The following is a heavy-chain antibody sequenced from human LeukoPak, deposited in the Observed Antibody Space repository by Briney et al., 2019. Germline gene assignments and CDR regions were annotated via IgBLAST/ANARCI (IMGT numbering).Heavy chain of an antibody. D-gene: IGHD3-22*01. J-gene: IGHJ4*02. Sequence: ASVKVSCKASEYSFTDYYIHWVRQAPGQGLEWMGWINPNSGGTNSAQKFQVRITLTRDTSISTAYMELSRLGPDDTAVYYCAAGPVYDYFEFWGQGTLVTVSS. CDR3: AAGPVYDYFEF. CDR2: INPNSGGT. CDR1: EYSFTDYY. V-gene: IGHV1-2*02.